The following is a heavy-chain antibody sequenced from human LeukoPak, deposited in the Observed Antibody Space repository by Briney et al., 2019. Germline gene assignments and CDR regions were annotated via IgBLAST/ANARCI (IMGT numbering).Heavy chain of an antibody. Sequence: GGSLRLSCAASGFTFSSYWMHWVRQAPGKGLVWVSRIICDGRTTSYADSVKGRFTISRDYAKNTLYLQMNSLRAEDTAVYYCARKDVFDIWGQGTMVTVSS. V-gene: IGHV3-74*01. J-gene: IGHJ3*02. CDR2: IICDGRTT. CDR3: ARKDVFDI. CDR1: GFTFSSYW.